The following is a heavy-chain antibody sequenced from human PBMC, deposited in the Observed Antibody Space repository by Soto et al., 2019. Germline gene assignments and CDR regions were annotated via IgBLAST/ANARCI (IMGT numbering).Heavy chain of an antibody. CDR2: ISPYNGET. J-gene: IGHJ5*02. CDR1: GYPFCTFG. CDR3: ARDPHEFWSSYFFDP. D-gene: IGHD3-3*01. Sequence: SVKVSCEASGYPFCTFGINWVRRAPVQRLEWMGWISPYNGETNYAQKFQDRVTMSTDTSTNTAYMELKSLRSDDTAVYYCARDPHEFWSSYFFDPWGQGTLVTVSS. V-gene: IGHV1-18*01.